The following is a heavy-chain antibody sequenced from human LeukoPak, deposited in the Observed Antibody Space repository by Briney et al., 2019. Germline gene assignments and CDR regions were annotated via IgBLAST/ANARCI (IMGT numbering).Heavy chain of an antibody. D-gene: IGHD3-3*01. J-gene: IGHJ1*01. CDR2: IRYDGSNK. CDR3: MRQNRAYFFGH. CDR1: GFTFSSYG. Sequence: GGSLRLSCAASGFTFSSYGMHWVRQAPGKGLEWVAFIRYDGSNKYYADSVKGRFTISRDNSKKTLYLQMSSLRVEDTAVYFCMRQNRAYFFGHWGQGTLVTVSS. V-gene: IGHV3-30*02.